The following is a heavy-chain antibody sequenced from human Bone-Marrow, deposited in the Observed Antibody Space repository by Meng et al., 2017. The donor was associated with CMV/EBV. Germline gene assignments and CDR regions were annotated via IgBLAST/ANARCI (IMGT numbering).Heavy chain of an antibody. Sequence: SVSRSSYCWGWIRQPPGKGLEWIGSIYYSGSTYYNPSLKSRVTISVDTSKNQFSLKLSSVTAADTAVYYCARDSETLPFWSGWFDPWGQGTLVTVSS. CDR3: ARDSETLPFWSGWFDP. CDR1: SVSRSSYC. V-gene: IGHV4-39*07. CDR2: IYYSGST. D-gene: IGHD3-3*01. J-gene: IGHJ5*02.